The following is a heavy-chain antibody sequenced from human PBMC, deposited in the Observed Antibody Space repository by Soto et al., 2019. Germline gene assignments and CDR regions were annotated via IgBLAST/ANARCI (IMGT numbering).Heavy chain of an antibody. J-gene: IGHJ4*02. Sequence: QVQMVESGGGVVQPGRSLRLSCATSGFTFSSYGFHWVRQAPGKGVEWVALIWYDGSKKDYADSVKGRFTISRVNSKNTLFLQMDSLRAEDTAVYYCARGSSWYLDYWGQGTLVTVSS. V-gene: IGHV3-33*01. CDR2: IWYDGSKK. CDR1: GFTFSSYG. D-gene: IGHD6-13*01. CDR3: ARGSSWYLDY.